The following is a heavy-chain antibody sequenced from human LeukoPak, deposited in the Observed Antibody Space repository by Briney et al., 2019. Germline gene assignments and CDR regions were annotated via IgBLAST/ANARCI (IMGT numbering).Heavy chain of an antibody. CDR1: GFTVSSNY. V-gene: IGHV3-66*01. CDR2: IYSSGTT. D-gene: IGHD6-19*01. Sequence: PGGSLRLSCAASGFTVSSNYMSWVRQAPGKGLEWVSVIYSSGTTYYADPVKGRFTISRDNSKNTLYLQMNSLRAEDTAVYYCARDSSSGWYYFDCWGQGTLVTVSS. CDR3: ARDSSSGWYYFDC. J-gene: IGHJ4*02.